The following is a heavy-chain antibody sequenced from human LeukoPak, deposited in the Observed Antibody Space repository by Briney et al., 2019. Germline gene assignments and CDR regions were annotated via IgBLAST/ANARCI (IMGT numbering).Heavy chain of an antibody. CDR2: IIPIFGTA. D-gene: IGHD2-2*01. V-gene: IGHV1-69*01. Sequence: SSVXVSCKASGGTFSSYAISWVRQAPGQGLEWMGGIIPIFGTANYAQNFQGRVTITADESTSTAYMELSSLRSEDTAVYYCARDSCSSTSCQNWFDPWGQGTLVTVSS. CDR3: ARDSCSSTSCQNWFDP. CDR1: GGTFSSYA. J-gene: IGHJ5*02.